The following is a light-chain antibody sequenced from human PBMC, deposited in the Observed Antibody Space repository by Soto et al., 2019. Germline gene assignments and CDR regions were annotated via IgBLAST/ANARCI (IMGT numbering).Light chain of an antibody. CDR2: DAS. Sequence: EIVLTQSPATLSLSPGERATLSCRASQSVSSNLAWYQQKPGQAPRLLIYDASTRATGIPARFSGSGSGTEFTLTINSLQSEDFAVYYCQQYNNWPMWTFGQGTKVDIK. CDR1: QSVSSN. V-gene: IGKV3-15*01. CDR3: QQYNNWPMWT. J-gene: IGKJ1*01.